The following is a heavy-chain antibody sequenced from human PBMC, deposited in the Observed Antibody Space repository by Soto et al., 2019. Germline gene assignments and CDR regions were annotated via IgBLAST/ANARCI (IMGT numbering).Heavy chain of an antibody. D-gene: IGHD2-2*01. CDR3: AKGVDGPHCTRTSCLFYFDY. J-gene: IGHJ4*02. CDR1: GFTFSNYA. V-gene: IGHV3-23*01. Sequence: PGGSLRLSCAASGFTFSNYAMNWVRQAPGKGLEWVSTISDSGSTYYADSVKGRFTISRDNSKNTLYLQMSSLRAEDTAVYFRAKGVDGPHCTRTSCLFYFDYWGQGALVTVSS. CDR2: ISDSGST.